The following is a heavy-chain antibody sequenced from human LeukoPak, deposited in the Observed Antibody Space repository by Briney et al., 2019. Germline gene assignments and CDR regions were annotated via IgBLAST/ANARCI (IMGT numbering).Heavy chain of an antibody. CDR2: IWSDGSNK. CDR3: ARYGSALDS. CDR1: GFTSSTYG. Sequence: PGGSLRLSCAASGFTSSTYGMHWVRQAPGKGLEWVAVIWSDGSNKYYADSVKGRFSISRDNSKNTLFLQMNSLRAEDTAVYYCARYGSALDSWGQGTLVTVSS. D-gene: IGHD6-19*01. J-gene: IGHJ4*02. V-gene: IGHV3-33*01.